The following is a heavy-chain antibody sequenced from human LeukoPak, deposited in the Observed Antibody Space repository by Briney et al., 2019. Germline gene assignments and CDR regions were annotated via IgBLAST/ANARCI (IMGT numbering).Heavy chain of an antibody. D-gene: IGHD4-11*01. CDR1: GFTFSSYA. V-gene: IGHV3-23*01. Sequence: GGSLRLSCAASGFTFSSYAMNWVRQAPGKGLEWISSISGSGDNTYYADSVKGRFTISRDNSKNTLYLQMNSLRAEDTAVYHCAHRPTVTSFDYCGQGTLVTVSS. CDR3: AHRPTVTSFDY. CDR2: ISGSGDNT. J-gene: IGHJ4*02.